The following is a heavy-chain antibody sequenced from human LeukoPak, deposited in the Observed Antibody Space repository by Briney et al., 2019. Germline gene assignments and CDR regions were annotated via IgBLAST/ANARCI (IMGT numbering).Heavy chain of an antibody. Sequence: ASVTVSCKASGYTFTDYGINWVRQAPGQGLEWMGWISSHNGNRNYAQRFQGRITMTTDTSTSTAYMELRSLRSDDTAVYYCARRHYDSRGYYYEGGGWFDHWGQGTLITVSS. D-gene: IGHD3-22*01. V-gene: IGHV1-18*01. CDR3: ARRHYDSRGYYYEGGGWFDH. J-gene: IGHJ5*02. CDR2: ISSHNGNR. CDR1: GYTFTDYG.